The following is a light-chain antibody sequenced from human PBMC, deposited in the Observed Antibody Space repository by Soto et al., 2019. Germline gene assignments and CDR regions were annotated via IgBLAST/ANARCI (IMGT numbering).Light chain of an antibody. CDR1: QSVSSSY. J-gene: IGKJ1*01. CDR3: QQYGSSPWT. V-gene: IGKV3-20*01. CDR2: GAS. Sequence: EIVLTQSPGTLSLSPGETATLSFRASQSVSSSYLAWYQQKPGQAPRLLIYGASSRATGIPDRFSGMGSGTDFTLTISRLEPEDFAVYNCQQYGSSPWTFGQGTRWIS.